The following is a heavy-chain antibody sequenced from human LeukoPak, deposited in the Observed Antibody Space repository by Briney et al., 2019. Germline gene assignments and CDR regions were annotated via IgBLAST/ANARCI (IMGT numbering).Heavy chain of an antibody. D-gene: IGHD3-3*01. CDR1: GYTFTSYD. V-gene: IGHV1-8*03. J-gene: IGHJ4*02. CDR3: ARGITLRFLEWLSPTAGYYFDY. Sequence: ASVKVSCKASGYTFTSYDINWVRQATGQGLEWMGWMNPNSGNTGYAQKFQGRVTITRNTSISTAYMELSSLRSEDTAVYYCARGITLRFLEWLSPTAGYYFDYWGQGTLVTVSS. CDR2: MNPNSGNT.